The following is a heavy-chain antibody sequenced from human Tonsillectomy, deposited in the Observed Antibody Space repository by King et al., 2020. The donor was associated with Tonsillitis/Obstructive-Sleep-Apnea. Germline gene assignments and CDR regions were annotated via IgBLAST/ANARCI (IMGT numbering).Heavy chain of an antibody. CDR2: ISYDGSNK. Sequence: VQLVESGGGVVQPGRSLRLSCAASGFTFSSYGMHWVRQAPGKGLEWVAVISYDGSNKYYADSVKGRFTISRDNSKNTLYLQMNSLRAEDTAVYYCAKDSGGSYYSGADYWGQGNLVTVSS. V-gene: IGHV3-30*18. CDR3: AKDSGGSYYSGADY. CDR1: GFTFSSYG. D-gene: IGHD1-26*01. J-gene: IGHJ4*02.